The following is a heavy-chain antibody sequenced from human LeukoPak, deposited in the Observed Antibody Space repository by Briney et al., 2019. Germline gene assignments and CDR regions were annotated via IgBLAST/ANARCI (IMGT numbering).Heavy chain of an antibody. D-gene: IGHD3-22*01. J-gene: IGHJ3*02. CDR2: IYHSGST. V-gene: IGHV4-38-2*02. Sequence: SETLSLTCIVSGYSISSGDYWGWIRQPPGKGLEWIGTIYHSGSTYYNPSLKSRVTISVDTSKNHFSLKLSSVTAADTAVYYCASPISNGYYRAFDIWGQGTMVTVSS. CDR3: ASPISNGYYRAFDI. CDR1: GYSISSGDY.